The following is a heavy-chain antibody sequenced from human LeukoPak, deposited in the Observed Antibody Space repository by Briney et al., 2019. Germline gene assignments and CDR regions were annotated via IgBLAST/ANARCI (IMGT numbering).Heavy chain of an antibody. Sequence: GGSLRLSCAASGFTFAGYAMTWVRQAPGKGLEWVANIKSDGSEKYYVDSVKGRFTISRDNAKNSLYLQMNSLRPEDTAVYYCARISRYGLDYWGQGTLVTVSS. D-gene: IGHD3-16*01. CDR2: IKSDGSEK. V-gene: IGHV3-7*04. J-gene: IGHJ4*02. CDR3: ARISRYGLDY. CDR1: GFTFAGYA.